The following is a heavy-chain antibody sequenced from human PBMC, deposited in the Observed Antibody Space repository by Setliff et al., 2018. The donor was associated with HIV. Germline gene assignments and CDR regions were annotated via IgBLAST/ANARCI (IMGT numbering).Heavy chain of an antibody. J-gene: IGHJ4*02. Sequence: GGSLRLSCVASGFIFRTNDMHWVRQAPGKGLEWVSSISYDSRFIYHADSMKGRFTISRDNAKKLVYLQMNSLRAEDTAIYYCAPLVGATGAPSYWGQGTLVTVSS. CDR1: GFIFRTND. CDR3: APLVGATGAPSY. V-gene: IGHV3-21*01. CDR2: ISYDSRFI. D-gene: IGHD1-26*01.